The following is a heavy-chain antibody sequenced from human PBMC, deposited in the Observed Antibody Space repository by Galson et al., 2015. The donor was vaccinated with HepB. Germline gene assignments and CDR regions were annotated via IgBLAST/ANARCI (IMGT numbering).Heavy chain of an antibody. CDR3: ARIAIYYYDSSGYADY. J-gene: IGHJ4*02. V-gene: IGHV3-48*04. D-gene: IGHD3-22*01. CDR2: ISSSSSTI. CDR1: GFTFSSYS. Sequence: SLRLSCAASGFTFSSYSMNWVRQAPGKGLEWVSYISSSSSTIYYADSVKGRFTISRDNAKNSLYLQMNSLRAEDTAVYYCARIAIYYYDSSGYADYWGQGTLVTVSS.